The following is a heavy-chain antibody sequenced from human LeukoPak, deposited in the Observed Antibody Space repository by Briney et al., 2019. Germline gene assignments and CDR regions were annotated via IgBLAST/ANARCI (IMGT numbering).Heavy chain of an antibody. CDR1: GGSFSGYY. J-gene: IGHJ4*02. D-gene: IGHD6-6*01. Sequence: SETLSLTSAVYGGSFSGYYWSWIRQPPGKGLEWIGEINHSGSTNYNPSLKSRVTISVDTSKNQFSLKLSSVTAADTAVYYCARALGSSSSYFDYWGQGTLVTVSS. V-gene: IGHV4-34*01. CDR3: ARALGSSSSYFDY. CDR2: INHSGST.